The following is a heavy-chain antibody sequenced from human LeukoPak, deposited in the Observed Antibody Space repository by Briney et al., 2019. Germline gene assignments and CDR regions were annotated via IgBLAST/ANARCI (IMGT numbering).Heavy chain of an antibody. J-gene: IGHJ4*02. CDR2: INHSGST. D-gene: IGHD4-17*01. Sequence: PSETLSLTCAVYGGSFSGYYWGWIRQPPGKGLEWIGEINHSGSTNYNPSLKSRVTISVDTSKNQFSLKLSSVTAADTAVYYCARDSGLTVTTSPDNVGFDYWGQGTLVTVSS. CDR3: ARDSGLTVTTSPDNVGFDY. CDR1: GGSFSGYY. V-gene: IGHV4-34*01.